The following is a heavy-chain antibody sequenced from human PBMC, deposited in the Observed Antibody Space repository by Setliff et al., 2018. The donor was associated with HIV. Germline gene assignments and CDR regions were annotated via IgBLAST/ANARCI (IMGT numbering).Heavy chain of an antibody. CDR3: SRHRFDFGYYYYYMDV. Sequence: GGSLRLSCTASGFRFSNYAMTWVRQAPGKGLEWVATIGGVGFVSTYYADSVKGRFTLSGDNSNNTLSLQMNSLRAEDTALYYCSRHRFDFGYYYYYMDVWGKGTTVTVSS. V-gene: IGHV3-23*01. CDR2: IGGVGFVST. D-gene: IGHD3-3*01. CDR1: GFRFSNYA. J-gene: IGHJ6*03.